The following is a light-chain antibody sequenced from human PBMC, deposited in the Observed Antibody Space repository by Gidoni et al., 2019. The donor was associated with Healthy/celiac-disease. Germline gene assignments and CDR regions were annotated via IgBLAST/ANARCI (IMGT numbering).Light chain of an antibody. V-gene: IGKV1-39*01. CDR2: AAS. J-gene: IGKJ4*01. CDR1: QSISSY. Sequence: DIQMPQSPSSLSASVGDRVTITCRASQSISSYLNWYQQKPGKAPKLLIYAASSLQSGVPSRFSGSGSGTDFTLTISCLQPEDFATYYCQQSYSTLITFGGGTKVEIK. CDR3: QQSYSTLIT.